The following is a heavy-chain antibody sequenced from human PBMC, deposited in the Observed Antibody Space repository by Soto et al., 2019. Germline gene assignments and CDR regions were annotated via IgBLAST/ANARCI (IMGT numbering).Heavy chain of an antibody. Sequence: HLQEWGPGLVKPSETLSLTCSVSGVSIRSPSYFWGWVRQPPGKGLEWIAAVYSHGDTHYNPSIKRRFSISVDTSANQLSLTLTSVTVADTAVYYCARIGGFSAGTFDYWGQGILVTVSS. D-gene: IGHD6-19*01. CDR2: VYSHGDT. V-gene: IGHV4-39*01. CDR1: GVSIRSPSYF. J-gene: IGHJ4*02. CDR3: ARIGGFSAGTFDY.